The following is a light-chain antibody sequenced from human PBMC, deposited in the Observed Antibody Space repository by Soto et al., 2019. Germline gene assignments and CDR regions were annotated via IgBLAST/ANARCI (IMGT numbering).Light chain of an antibody. CDR1: SSDVGGYNY. CDR2: EVS. J-gene: IGLJ2*01. Sequence: QSALTQPASVSGSPGQSITISCTGTSSDVGGYNYVSWYQQHPGKAPKLMISEVSNRPSGVSNRFSGSKSGNTASLTISGLQAEDEADYYCSSYISSSNVVFGGGTQLTVL. CDR3: SSYISSSNVV. V-gene: IGLV2-14*01.